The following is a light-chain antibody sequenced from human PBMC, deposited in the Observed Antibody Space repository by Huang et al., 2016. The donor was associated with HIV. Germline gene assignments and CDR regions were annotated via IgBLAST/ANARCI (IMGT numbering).Light chain of an antibody. Sequence: EIVLTQSPATLSVSPGERATLSCRASQSVSRKLAWYQPKPGQAPTLLIHGASTRATGVPARFSGSGSGTEFTLTISSLQSEDFAVYYCQQYDNWPPYTFGQGTKLEIK. CDR2: GAS. J-gene: IGKJ2*01. V-gene: IGKV3-15*01. CDR1: QSVSRK. CDR3: QQYDNWPPYT.